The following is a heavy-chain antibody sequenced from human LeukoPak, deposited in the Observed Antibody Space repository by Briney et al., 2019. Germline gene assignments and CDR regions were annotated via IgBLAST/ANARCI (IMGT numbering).Heavy chain of an antibody. J-gene: IGHJ4*02. V-gene: IGHV3-48*03. D-gene: IGHD5-18*01. CDR3: ARGFRDTAMFLDF. CDR1: GFTFTGHE. CDR2: ISGSGSPS. Sequence: PGGSLRLSCAASGFTFTGHEMNWVRQAPGKGLEWFSCISGSGSPSYYADSVKGRFTISRDNAKNSLYLQMNSLRAEDTAIYYCARGFRDTAMFLDFWGKGTLVTVSS.